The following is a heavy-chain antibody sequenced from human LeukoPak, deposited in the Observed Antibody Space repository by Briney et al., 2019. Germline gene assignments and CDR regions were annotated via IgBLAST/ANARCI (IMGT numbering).Heavy chain of an antibody. J-gene: IGHJ2*01. CDR3: ARGPLFGMFDL. CDR2: TNPNSGNT. D-gene: IGHD3-10*01. Sequence: ASVTVSCKASGYTFTSYDINWVRQAPGQGLEWMGWTNPNSGNTGYAQKFQGRVTMTRNTSISTAYMELSSLRSEATAVYYCARGPLFGMFDLWGRGTLVTVSS. CDR1: GYTFTSYD. V-gene: IGHV1-8*01.